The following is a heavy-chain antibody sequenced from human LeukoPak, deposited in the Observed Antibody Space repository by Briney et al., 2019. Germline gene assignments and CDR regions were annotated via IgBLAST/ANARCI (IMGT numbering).Heavy chain of an antibody. Sequence: RASETLSLTCTVSGGSISNSSYYWGWIRQPPGKGLEWIGSLYYSGSTSYNPSLKSRLTISLDTSKNQFSLKLSSVTAEDTAVYYCAKPVGGSYLLDAFDIWGQGTMVTVSS. D-gene: IGHD1-26*01. CDR2: LYYSGST. V-gene: IGHV4-39*07. J-gene: IGHJ3*02. CDR1: GGSISNSSYY. CDR3: AKPVGGSYLLDAFDI.